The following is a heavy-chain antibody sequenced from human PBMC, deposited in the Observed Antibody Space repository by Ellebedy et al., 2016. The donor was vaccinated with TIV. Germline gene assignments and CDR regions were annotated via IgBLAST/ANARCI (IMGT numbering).Heavy chain of an antibody. V-gene: IGHV3-23*01. CDR2: IWGNGGKT. Sequence: PGGSLRLSCAASGFTFSSYAMAWVRQTPGKGLEWVSSIWGNGGKTYHADSVTGRFTISRDNSKTTLDLQMNSLRAEDTAVYDCASCRYHYYVGNTIFAYWGQGTLVTVSS. CDR3: ASCRYHYYVGNTIFAY. D-gene: IGHD3-10*01. J-gene: IGHJ4*02. CDR1: GFTFSSYA.